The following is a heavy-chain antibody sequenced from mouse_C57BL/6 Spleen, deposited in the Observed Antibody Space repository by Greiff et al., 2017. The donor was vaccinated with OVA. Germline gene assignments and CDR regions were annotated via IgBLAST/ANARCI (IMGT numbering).Heavy chain of an antibody. Sequence: QVQLQQPGAELVKPGASVKLSCKASGYTFNSYWMQWGKQRPGQGLEWIGEIDHSDSYTHYTQKFKGKATLTVDTSSSTAYMQLSILTSEDSSVYYCARERLGPFAYWGQGTLVTVSA. CDR1: GYTFNSYW. CDR3: ARERLGPFAY. CDR2: IDHSDSYT. J-gene: IGHJ3*01. D-gene: IGHD4-1*01. V-gene: IGHV1-50*01.